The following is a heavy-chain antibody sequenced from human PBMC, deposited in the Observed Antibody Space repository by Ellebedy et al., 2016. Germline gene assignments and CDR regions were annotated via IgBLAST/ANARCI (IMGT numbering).Heavy chain of an antibody. Sequence: SETLSLTXSVSGGSISSPFPYWDWIRQSPGEGLEWVGNIDHSGSTHYNPSLKSRATISLDTSKNQFSLRLNSLTAADTAIYYCARELRWFEEPRYDHWGQGTQVIVSS. CDR3: ARELRWFEEPRYDH. CDR2: IDHSGST. CDR1: GGSISSPFPY. V-gene: IGHV4-39*07. D-gene: IGHD3-10*01. J-gene: IGHJ4*02.